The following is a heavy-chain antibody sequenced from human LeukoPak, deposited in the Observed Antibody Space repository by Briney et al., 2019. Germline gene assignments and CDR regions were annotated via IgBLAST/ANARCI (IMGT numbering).Heavy chain of an antibody. D-gene: IGHD4-17*01. CDR2: IYYSGGT. J-gene: IGHJ6*02. Sequence: SETLSLTCTVSGGSISSGDYYWSWIRQPPGKALAWIGYIYYSGGTYYNPSLKSRVTISVDTSKNQFSLKLSSVTAADTAVYYCARTVTTDYYYGMDVWGQGTTVTVSS. CDR1: GGSISSGDYY. CDR3: ARTVTTDYYYGMDV. V-gene: IGHV4-30-4*01.